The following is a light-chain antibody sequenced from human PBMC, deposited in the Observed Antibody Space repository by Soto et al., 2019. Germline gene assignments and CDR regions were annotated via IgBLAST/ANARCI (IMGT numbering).Light chain of an antibody. CDR2: DVS. CDR1: SSDVGSYKY. J-gene: IGLJ2*01. V-gene: IGLV2-14*03. Sequence: QSALTQPASVSGSPGPSITISCTGTSSDVGSYKYVSWYQQQPGKVPKLVIYDVSNRPSGVSNGFSGSKSGNTASLTISGLQADDEADYYCSSYIGNLQLEFGGGTKLTVL. CDR3: SSYIGNLQLE.